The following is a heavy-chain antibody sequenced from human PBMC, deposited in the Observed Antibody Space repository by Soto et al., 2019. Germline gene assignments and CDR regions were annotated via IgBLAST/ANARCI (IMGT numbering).Heavy chain of an antibody. Sequence: QVQLVQSGAEVKKPGASVKVSCKASGYTFSSYDINWVRQATGQGLEWMGWMNPNSGDTNYAQKFQGRVTMTRNTSIATAYMELSSLRSEDTAVYYCARGLQFTTPLVRGVNPYYYYYMDVWGEGTTVTVSS. D-gene: IGHD3-10*01. CDR1: GYTFSSYD. CDR2: MNPNSGDT. CDR3: ARGLQFTTPLVRGVNPYYYYYMDV. J-gene: IGHJ6*03. V-gene: IGHV1-8*01.